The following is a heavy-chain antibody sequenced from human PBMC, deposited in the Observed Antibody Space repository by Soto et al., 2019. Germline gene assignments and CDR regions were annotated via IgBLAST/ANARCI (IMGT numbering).Heavy chain of an antibody. J-gene: IGHJ4*02. CDR3: ARGSSLALEY. V-gene: IGHV1-69*05. CDR2: IIPIFGTA. CDR1: GYTFTSYG. Sequence: SVKFSCKASGYTFTSYGISWVRQAPGQGLEWMGGIIPIFGTANYAQKFQGRVTMTRDTSTSTASMDLSSLRSEDTAVYYCARGSSLALEYWGQGTPVTVSS.